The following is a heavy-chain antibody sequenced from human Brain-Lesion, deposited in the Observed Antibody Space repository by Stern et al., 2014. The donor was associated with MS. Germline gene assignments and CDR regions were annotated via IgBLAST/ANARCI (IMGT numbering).Heavy chain of an antibody. CDR2: INRDGSDT. D-gene: IGHD3-16*01. CDR1: GFTFSSYW. CDR3: ARGVGDY. V-gene: IGHV3-74*01. Sequence: EDQLVESGGGLVQPGGSLRLSCAASGFTFSSYWMHWVRQFPEKGLFWVSQINRDGSDTSYADSVKGRFSISRDNIRNMLYLRMTSLRAEDTAVYYCARGVGDYWGQGARVTVSS. J-gene: IGHJ4*02.